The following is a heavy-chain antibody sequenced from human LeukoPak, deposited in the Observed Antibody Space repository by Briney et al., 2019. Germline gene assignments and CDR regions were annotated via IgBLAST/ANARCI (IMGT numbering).Heavy chain of an antibody. CDR3: AKGAAIAVAGTGAFDI. CDR1: GFIVSNFY. J-gene: IGHJ3*02. Sequence: GGSLRLSCAATGFIVSNFYMSWVRQAPGKGLEWVSAISGSGGSTYYADSVKGRFTISRDNSKNTLYLQMNSLRAEDTAVYYCAKGAAIAVAGTGAFDIWGQGTMVTVSS. D-gene: IGHD6-19*01. V-gene: IGHV3-23*01. CDR2: ISGSGGST.